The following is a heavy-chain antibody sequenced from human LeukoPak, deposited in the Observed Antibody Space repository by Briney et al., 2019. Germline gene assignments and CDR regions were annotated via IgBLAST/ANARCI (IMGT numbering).Heavy chain of an antibody. J-gene: IGHJ4*02. CDR3: ARDKDIVATIYYFDY. D-gene: IGHD5-12*01. Sequence: GGSLRLSCAASGFTFSSYWMSWVRQAPGKGLEWVANIKQDGREKYYVDSVKGRFTISRDNAKNSLYLQMNSLRAEDTAVYYCARDKDIVATIYYFDYWGQGTLVTVSS. V-gene: IGHV3-7*01. CDR1: GFTFSSYW. CDR2: IKQDGREK.